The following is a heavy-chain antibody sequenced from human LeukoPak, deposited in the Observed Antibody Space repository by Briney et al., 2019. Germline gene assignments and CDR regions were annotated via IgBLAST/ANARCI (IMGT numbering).Heavy chain of an antibody. V-gene: IGHV3-30*02. Sequence: GGSLRLSCAASGFTFSTFGMHWVRHTPGKGLECVAFIRYDGTIKYYADSVKGRFTISRDNSKNTLSLQMDSLRADDTAVYYCVKRIIVADKFDYWGQGSLVTVSS. CDR3: VKRIIVADKFDY. D-gene: IGHD5-12*01. CDR2: IRYDGTIK. CDR1: GFTFSTFG. J-gene: IGHJ4*02.